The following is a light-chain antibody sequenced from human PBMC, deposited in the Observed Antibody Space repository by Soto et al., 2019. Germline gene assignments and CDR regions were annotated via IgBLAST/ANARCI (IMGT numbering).Light chain of an antibody. Sequence: QSAVTQPRSVSGSPGLSVTMSCTGTSSDVGGYNYVSWYQQHPGKAPKLMIYDVSKRPSGVPDRFSGSKSGNTASLTISGLQAEDEADYYCCSYAGSYTYVFGTGTKLTVL. V-gene: IGLV2-11*01. CDR1: SSDVGGYNY. CDR2: DVS. CDR3: CSYAGSYTYV. J-gene: IGLJ1*01.